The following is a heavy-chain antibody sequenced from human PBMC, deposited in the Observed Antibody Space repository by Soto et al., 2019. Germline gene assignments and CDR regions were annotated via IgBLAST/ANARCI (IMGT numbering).Heavy chain of an antibody. J-gene: IGHJ4*02. CDR2: LSDSGISI. D-gene: IGHD6-13*01. CDR3: AKVSSSWYAGFFDL. Sequence: GGSMRLSCPASGFTFSSHASTWVRRDQGKGLEWVSGLSDSGISIYYADSVKDRLTISRDNSKNTLYLQIHTLRAEDTAVYYCAKVSSSWYAGFFDLWGQGTLVTVSS. V-gene: IGHV3-23*01. CDR1: GFTFSSHA.